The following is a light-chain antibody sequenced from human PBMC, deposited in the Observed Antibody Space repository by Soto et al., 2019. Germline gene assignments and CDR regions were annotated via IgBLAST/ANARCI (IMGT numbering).Light chain of an antibody. CDR3: QQRSNWPT. V-gene: IGKV3-11*01. CDR2: DAS. CDR1: QSVSSY. Sequence: EIVLTQSPATLFSSTREKATLSCRASQSVSSYLAWYQQKPGQAPRLLIYDASNRATGIPARFSGSGSGTDFTLTISSLEPEDFAVYYCQQRSNWPTFGQGTRLEIK. J-gene: IGKJ5*01.